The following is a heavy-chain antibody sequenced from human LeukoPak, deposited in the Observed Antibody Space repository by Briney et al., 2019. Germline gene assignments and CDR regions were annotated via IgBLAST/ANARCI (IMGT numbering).Heavy chain of an antibody. D-gene: IGHD6-19*01. CDR2: IKQDGSEK. Sequence: GGSLRLSCAASGFTFSSYWMSWVRQAPGKGLEWVANIKQDGSEKYYVDSVKGRFTISRDNAKNSLYLQMNSLRAEDMALYYCAKGGIAVAGTWFDPWGQGTLVTVSS. CDR1: GFTFSSYW. J-gene: IGHJ5*02. CDR3: AKGGIAVAGTWFDP. V-gene: IGHV3-7*03.